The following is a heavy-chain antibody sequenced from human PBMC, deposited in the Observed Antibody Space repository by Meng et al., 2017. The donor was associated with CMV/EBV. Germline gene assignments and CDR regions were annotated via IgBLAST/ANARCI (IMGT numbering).Heavy chain of an antibody. D-gene: IGHD6-19*01. Sequence: GSLRLSCAVYGGSFSGYYWSWIRQPPGKGLEWIGEINHSGSTNYNPSLKSRVTISVDTSKNQFSLKLSSVTAADTAVYYCARGAGSDYWGQGTLVTVPS. CDR3: ARGAGSDY. CDR1: GGSFSGYY. J-gene: IGHJ4*02. CDR2: INHSGST. V-gene: IGHV4-34*01.